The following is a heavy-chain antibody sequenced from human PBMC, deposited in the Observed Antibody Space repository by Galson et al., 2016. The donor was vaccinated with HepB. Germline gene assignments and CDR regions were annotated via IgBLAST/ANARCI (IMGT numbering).Heavy chain of an antibody. D-gene: IGHD2-21*01. CDR3: ARDVVIGEPLGAFDI. V-gene: IGHV3-7*03. Sequence: SLRLSCAASGLSVSSYWMSWVRQVPGKGLEWVANINRGGSEQSFVDSVKGRFTISIDSVQNSLYLQMNGLRAEDTAVYFCARDVVIGEPLGAFDIWGQGTMVTVSS. CDR1: GLSVSSYW. CDR2: INRGGSEQ. J-gene: IGHJ3*02.